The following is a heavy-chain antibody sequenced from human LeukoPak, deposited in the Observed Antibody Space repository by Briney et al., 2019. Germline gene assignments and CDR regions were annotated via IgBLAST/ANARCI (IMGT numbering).Heavy chain of an antibody. CDR3: ATRGYDNSGLDY. CDR1: GGSISSYY. CDR2: INHSGST. Sequence: SETLSLTCTVSGGSISSYYWSWIRQPPGKGLEWIGEINHSGSTNYNPSLKSRVTISVDTSKNQFSLKLSSVTAADTAVYYCATRGYDNSGLDYWGQGTLVTVSS. V-gene: IGHV4-34*01. D-gene: IGHD3-22*01. J-gene: IGHJ4*02.